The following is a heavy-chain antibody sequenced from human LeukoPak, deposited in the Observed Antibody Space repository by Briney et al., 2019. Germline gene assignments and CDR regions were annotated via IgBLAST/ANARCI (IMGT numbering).Heavy chain of an antibody. CDR3: ATEPPTRGSFDF. D-gene: IGHD1-1*01. V-gene: IGHV4-39*07. CDR1: GASISSPNYY. Sequence: SETLSLTCTVSGASISSPNYYWGWLRQSPGKGLGWIGIIYFTGSTYYNPSLKSRVTISVDTSKNQFSLNLTSVTAADTAVYYCATEPPTRGSFDFWGQGTMVTVSS. J-gene: IGHJ3*01. CDR2: IYFTGST.